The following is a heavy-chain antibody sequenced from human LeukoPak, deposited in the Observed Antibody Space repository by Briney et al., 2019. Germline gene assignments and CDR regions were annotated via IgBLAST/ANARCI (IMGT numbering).Heavy chain of an antibody. CDR3: ARQGLTWIRTFDY. CDR1: GYSFTSYW. V-gene: IGHV5-51*01. Sequence: GESLKISCKGSGYSFTSYWIGWVRQMPGKGLEWMGIIYPGDSDTKYSPSFQGQVTISADKSISTAYLQWSSLKASDTAMYYCARQGLTWIRTFDYWGQGTLVTVSS. D-gene: IGHD5-18*01. CDR2: IYPGDSDT. J-gene: IGHJ4*02.